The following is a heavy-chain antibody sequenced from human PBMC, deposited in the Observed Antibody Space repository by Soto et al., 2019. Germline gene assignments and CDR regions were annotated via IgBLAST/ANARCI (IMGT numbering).Heavy chain of an antibody. Sequence: ASVKVSCKASGYTFTSYDINWVRQATGQGLEWMGWMNPNSGNTGYAQKFQGRVAMTRNTSISTAYMELSSLRSEDTAVYYCARRLYYDFWSGYSRGWFDPWGQGTLVTVSS. CDR1: GYTFTSYD. CDR2: MNPNSGNT. J-gene: IGHJ5*02. D-gene: IGHD3-3*01. V-gene: IGHV1-8*01. CDR3: ARRLYYDFWSGYSRGWFDP.